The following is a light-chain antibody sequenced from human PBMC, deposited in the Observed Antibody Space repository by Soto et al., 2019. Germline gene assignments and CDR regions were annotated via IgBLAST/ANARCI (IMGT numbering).Light chain of an antibody. J-gene: IGKJ5*01. V-gene: IGKV3-15*01. CDR3: QQYKSWPPIT. CDR1: QSVSSN. Sequence: EIVMTQSPATLSVSPGERATLSCRASQSVSSNLAWYQQKPGQAPRLLIYGASIRVTGIPARFSASGSETEFTLTISGLQSEDFAIYYCQQYKSWPPITFGQGTRLEIK. CDR2: GAS.